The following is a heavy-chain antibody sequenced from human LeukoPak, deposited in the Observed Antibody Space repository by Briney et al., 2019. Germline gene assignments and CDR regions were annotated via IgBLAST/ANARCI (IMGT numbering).Heavy chain of an antibody. D-gene: IGHD2-2*02. CDR3: PKYLLRDGRAFDC. CDR1: GGSISSNSSY. CDR2: HHYSQNS. J-gene: IGHJ3*01. Sequence: SETLSLTCSVSGGSISSNSSYWVCIRPSTGQGLDWIPSHHYSQNSYYNPSHQRLLIISVDTSKNQFSLKLISVTAADTALYYCPKYLLRDGRAFDCWRQGTVVTVSS. V-gene: IGHV4-39*07.